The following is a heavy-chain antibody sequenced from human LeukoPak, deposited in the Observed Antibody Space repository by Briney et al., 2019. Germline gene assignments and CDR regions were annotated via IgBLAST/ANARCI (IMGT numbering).Heavy chain of an antibody. J-gene: IGHJ4*02. V-gene: IGHV4-59*01. CDR3: AREVYDILTGYGGSYYFDY. Sequence: SETLSLTCTVSGGSISSYYWSLIRHPPRQGLELIGDIRDCGSTNYNPSLKSRVTISVDTSKNQFSLKLSSVTAADTAVYYCAREVYDILTGYGGSYYFDYWGQGTLVTVSS. CDR1: GGSISSYY. CDR2: IRDCGST. D-gene: IGHD3-9*01.